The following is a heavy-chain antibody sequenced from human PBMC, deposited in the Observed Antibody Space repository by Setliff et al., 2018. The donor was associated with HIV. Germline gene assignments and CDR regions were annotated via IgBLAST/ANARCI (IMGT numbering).Heavy chain of an antibody. CDR1: GGSINIFF. CDR2: IYYSGGT. J-gene: IGHJ5*02. V-gene: IGHV4-59*12. Sequence: PSETLSLTCTVSGGSINIFFWSWIRQPPGKGLEWIGYIYYSGGTYYNPSLKSRLTISVDTSKNQFSLKLKYVTAADTAVYYCARGLPSYYYESSGSLGWFDPWGQGTLVTVSS. D-gene: IGHD3-22*01. CDR3: ARGLPSYYYESSGSLGWFDP.